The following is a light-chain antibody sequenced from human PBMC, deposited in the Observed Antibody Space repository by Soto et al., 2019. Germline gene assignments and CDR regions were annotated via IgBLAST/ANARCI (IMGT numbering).Light chain of an antibody. J-gene: IGKJ4*01. CDR3: QRYGSSPPLT. V-gene: IGKV3-20*01. Sequence: EIVLMQSPGTLSLSPRERATLSCRASQSVSSSYLAWYQQKPGQAPRLLIDSASRRATGIPDRFSGSGSGTDFTLTISRLEPEDFAVYYCQRYGSSPPLTFGGGTKVEIK. CDR1: QSVSSSY. CDR2: SAS.